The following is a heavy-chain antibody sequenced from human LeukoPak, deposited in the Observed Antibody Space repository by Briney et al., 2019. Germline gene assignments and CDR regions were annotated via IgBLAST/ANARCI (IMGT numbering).Heavy chain of an antibody. V-gene: IGHV4-34*01. CDR1: GGSFSGYY. J-gene: IGHJ5*02. CDR2: INHSGST. D-gene: IGHD4-17*01. CDR3: AALTVTTNWFDP. Sequence: PSETLSLTCAVYGGSFSGYYWSWIRQPPGKGLEWIGEINHSGSTNYNPSLKSRVTISVDTSKNQFSLKLSSVTAADTAVYYCAALTVTTNWFDPWGQGTLVTVSS.